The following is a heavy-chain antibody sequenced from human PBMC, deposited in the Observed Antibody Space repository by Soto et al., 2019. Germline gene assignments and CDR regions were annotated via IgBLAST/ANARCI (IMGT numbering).Heavy chain of an antibody. J-gene: IGHJ4*02. Sequence: GGSLRLSCAASGFTFSSYAMHWVRQAPGKGLEYVSAISSNGGSTYYANSVKGRFTITRDNSKNTLYLQMGSLRAEDMAVYYWARLDCSGGSCYFDYWGQGTLVTVSS. D-gene: IGHD2-15*01. CDR1: GFTFSSYA. CDR2: ISSNGGST. V-gene: IGHV3-64*01. CDR3: ARLDCSGGSCYFDY.